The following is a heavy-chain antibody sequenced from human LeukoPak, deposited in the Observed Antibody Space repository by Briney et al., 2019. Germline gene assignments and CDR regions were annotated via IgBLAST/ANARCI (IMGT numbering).Heavy chain of an antibody. Sequence: SETLSLTCAVSGGSISSSNWWSWVRQPPGKGLEWIGEIYHSGSTNYNPSLKRRVTISVDKSKNQFSLKLSSVTAADTAVYYCAREDIVVVPAAPNLIYYYYYMDVWGKGTTVTTSS. CDR1: GGSISSSNW. J-gene: IGHJ6*03. V-gene: IGHV4-4*02. CDR2: IYHSGST. CDR3: AREDIVVVPAAPNLIYYYYYMDV. D-gene: IGHD2-2*01.